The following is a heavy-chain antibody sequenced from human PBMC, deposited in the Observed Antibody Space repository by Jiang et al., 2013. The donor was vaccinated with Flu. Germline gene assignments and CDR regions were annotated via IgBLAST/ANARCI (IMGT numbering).Heavy chain of an antibody. D-gene: IGHD4-17*01. CDR2: ISGSGGST. J-gene: IGHJ6*02. V-gene: IGHV3-23*04. CDR1: GFTFSSYA. CDR3: AKGATVTTLYYYGMDV. Sequence: QLVESGGGLVQPGGSLRLSCAASGFTFSSYAMSWVRQAPGKGLEWVSAISGSGGSTYYADSVKGRFTISRDNSKNTLYLQMNSLRAEDTAVYYCAKGATVTTLYYYGMDVWGQGTTVTVSS.